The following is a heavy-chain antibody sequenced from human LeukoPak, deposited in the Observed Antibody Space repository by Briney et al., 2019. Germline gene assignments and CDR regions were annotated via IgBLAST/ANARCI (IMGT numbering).Heavy chain of an antibody. J-gene: IGHJ6*02. CDR1: GFSFSSYA. Sequence: GGSLRLSCAASGFSFSSYAMSWVRQAPGKGLEWVSAITRSGGSTYYADSVKGRFTISRDNSKNTLYLQMNSLRAEDTAVYYCARQSGYDYVPYSYYGMDVWGQGTTVTVSS. CDR2: ITRSGGST. CDR3: ARQSGYDYVPYSYYGMDV. D-gene: IGHD5-12*01. V-gene: IGHV3-23*01.